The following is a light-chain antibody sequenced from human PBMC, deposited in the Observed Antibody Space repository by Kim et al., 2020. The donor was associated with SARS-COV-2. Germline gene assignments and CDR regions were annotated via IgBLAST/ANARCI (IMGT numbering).Light chain of an antibody. CDR2: GAS. CDR3: QQYGSSPMYT. Sequence: SPGERATRSCRASQSVSSSYLALYQQKPGQAPRLLIYGASSRATGIPDRFSGSGSGTDFTLTISRLEPEDFAVYYCQQYGSSPMYTFGQGTKLEI. V-gene: IGKV3-20*01. CDR1: QSVSSSY. J-gene: IGKJ2*01.